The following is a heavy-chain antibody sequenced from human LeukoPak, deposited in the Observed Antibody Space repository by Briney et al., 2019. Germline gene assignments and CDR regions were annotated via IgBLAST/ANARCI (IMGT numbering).Heavy chain of an antibody. CDR3: ASQYYDILTGYYPHYFDY. CDR1: GGSISSSSYY. CDR2: IYYSGST. D-gene: IGHD3-9*01. V-gene: IGHV4-39*01. Sequence: KTLETLSLTCTVSGGSISSSSYYWGWIRQPPGKGLEWIGSIYYSGSTYYNPSLKSRVTISVDTSKNQFSLKLSSVTAADTAVYYCASQYYDILTGYYPHYFDYWGQGTLVTVSS. J-gene: IGHJ4*02.